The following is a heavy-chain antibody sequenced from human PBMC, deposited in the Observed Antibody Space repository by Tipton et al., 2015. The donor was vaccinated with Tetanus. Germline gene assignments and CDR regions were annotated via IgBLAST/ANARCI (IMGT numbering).Heavy chain of an antibody. J-gene: IGHJ6*02. CDR1: GFTFDAYA. D-gene: IGHD5/OR15-5a*01. CDR2: INWNSGSI. V-gene: IGHV3-9*01. Sequence: QLVQSGGGLVQPGRSLRLSCAASGFTFDAYAMHWVRQAPNKGLEWVSRINWNSGSIGYADSVKGRFTISRDNAKNSLYLQMNSLRVEDTAFYYCAKAVSYYGMDVWGQGTTVTVSS. CDR3: AKAVSYYGMDV.